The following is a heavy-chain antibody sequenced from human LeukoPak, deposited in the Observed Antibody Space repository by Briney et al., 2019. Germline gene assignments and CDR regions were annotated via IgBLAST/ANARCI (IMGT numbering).Heavy chain of an antibody. CDR3: ARRSDDYDSSAYYH. CDR1: GYTFTSYD. Sequence: GASVKVSCKASGYTFTSYDINWVRQATGQGLEWMGWMNPNNGNTGYAQKFQGRVTMTMDPSISTAYMELSSLRSEDTAVYYCARRSDDYDSSAYYHWGQGTLVTVSS. V-gene: IGHV1-8*01. J-gene: IGHJ4*02. D-gene: IGHD3-22*01. CDR2: MNPNNGNT.